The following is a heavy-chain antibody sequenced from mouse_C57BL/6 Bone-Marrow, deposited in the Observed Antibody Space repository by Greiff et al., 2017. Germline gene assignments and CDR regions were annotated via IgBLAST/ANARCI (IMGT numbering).Heavy chain of an antibody. D-gene: IGHD1-1*01. V-gene: IGHV14-4*01. J-gene: IGHJ2*01. CDR2: IDPENGDT. CDR3: TFITTVVATNFDY. CDR1: GFHIKDDY. Sequence: VQLQQSGAELVRPGASVKLSCTASGFHIKDDYMHWVKQRPEQGLAWIGWIDPENGDTESASTFQGKATITADTSANTAYLQLSSLTSEDTAVYYCTFITTVVATNFDYWGQGTTLTVSS.